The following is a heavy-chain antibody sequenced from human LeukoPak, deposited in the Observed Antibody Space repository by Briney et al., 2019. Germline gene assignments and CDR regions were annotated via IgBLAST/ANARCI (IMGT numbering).Heavy chain of an antibody. CDR1: GFTFSSYA. J-gene: IGHJ1*01. V-gene: IGHV3-23*01. CDR2: ISGSGGST. D-gene: IGHD3-22*01. Sequence: PGGSLRLSCAASGFTFSSYAMSWVRQAPGKGLEWVSAISGSGGSTYYADSVKGRFTISRDNSKNTLYLQMNSLRAEDTAVYYCAKDRTLRDYYDSSAHPPGYFQHWGQGTLVTVSS. CDR3: AKDRTLRDYYDSSAHPPGYFQH.